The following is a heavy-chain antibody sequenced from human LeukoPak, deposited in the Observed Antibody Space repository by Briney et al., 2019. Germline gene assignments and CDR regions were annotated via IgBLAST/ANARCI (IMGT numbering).Heavy chain of an antibody. CDR3: ARGEAIWGPLFDD. V-gene: IGHV3-21*01. J-gene: IGHJ4*02. CDR2: IGSSGIHT. D-gene: IGHD7-27*01. CDR1: GFRFSNYG. Sequence: GGSLIVSCAASGFRFSNYGMNWVRQAPGKGLEWVSSIGSSGIHTFYAGSVKGRFTISRDNTKNSLYLQMYNLRVEDTALYYCARGEAIWGPLFDDWGQGTLVTVSS.